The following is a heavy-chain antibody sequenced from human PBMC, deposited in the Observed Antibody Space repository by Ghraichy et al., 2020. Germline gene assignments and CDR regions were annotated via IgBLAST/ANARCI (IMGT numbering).Heavy chain of an antibody. CDR3: ARGSTVVRFCSYDGMDV. V-gene: IGHV3-48*02. D-gene: IGHD4-23*01. Sequence: GGSLRLSCVGSGFTFNSYSMNWVRQSPGKGLEWVSYITSSSRSRFYADSVKGRFTISRDNSQNSLYLQMNRLRDEDTAVYYCARGSTVVRFCSYDGMDVWRQGTTVTVSS. CDR2: ITSSSRSR. CDR1: GFTFNSYS. J-gene: IGHJ6*02.